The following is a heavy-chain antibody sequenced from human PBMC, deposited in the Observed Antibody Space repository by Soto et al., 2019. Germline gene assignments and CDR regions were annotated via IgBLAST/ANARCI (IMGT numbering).Heavy chain of an antibody. CDR2: IYESGTT. CDR1: GDSISSSDYY. Sequence: QLQLQELGPGLVKPSETLSLTCTVSGDSISSSDYYWAWIRQPPGKGLEWIGNIYESGTTYYNPSLKSRVTISVDTSKDQFSLRLRSVTAADSAVYYCARHFPSPLSYFYNGMDVWGQGTTVTVSS. J-gene: IGHJ6*02. D-gene: IGHD3-16*01. V-gene: IGHV4-39*01. CDR3: ARHFPSPLSYFYNGMDV.